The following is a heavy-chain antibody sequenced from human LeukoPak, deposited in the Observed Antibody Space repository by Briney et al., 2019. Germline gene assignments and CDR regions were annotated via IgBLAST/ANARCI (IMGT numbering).Heavy chain of an antibody. CDR2: IRFDGS. D-gene: IGHD3/OR15-3a*01. CDR1: GFIFRQYA. Sequence: PGGSLRLSCAASGFIFRQYAIHWVRQAPGKGLEWVACIRFDGSKYGDSVKGRFTISRDNSNNMAYLEMDSLRKEDTAVYYCTREDWDFDFWGQGTLVTVSS. V-gene: IGHV3-30*02. CDR3: TREDWDFDF. J-gene: IGHJ4*02.